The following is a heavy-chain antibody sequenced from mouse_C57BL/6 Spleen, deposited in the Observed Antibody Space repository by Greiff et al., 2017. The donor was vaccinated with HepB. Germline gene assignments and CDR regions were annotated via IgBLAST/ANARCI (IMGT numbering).Heavy chain of an antibody. CDR2: IFPGDGDT. CDR3: AKNEGYYCGFDY. Sequence: QVHVKQSGPELVKPGASVKISCKATGYAFSSYWMNWVKQRPGQGLEWIGRIFPGDGDTNYNGKFKGKATLTADKSSSTAYMQLSSLTTEDSAIYFCAKNEGYYCGFDYWGQGTTLTVSS. CDR1: GYAFSSYW. J-gene: IGHJ2*01. D-gene: IGHD2-3*01. V-gene: IGHV1-82*01.